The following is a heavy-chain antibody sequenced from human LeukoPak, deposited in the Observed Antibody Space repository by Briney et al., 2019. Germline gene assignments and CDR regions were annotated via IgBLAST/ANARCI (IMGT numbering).Heavy chain of an antibody. J-gene: IGHJ4*02. V-gene: IGHV3-21*01. CDR3: AREGKVATSSDY. D-gene: IGHD5-12*01. Sequence: GGSLRLSCAASGFTFSSYSMNWVRQAPGKGLEWVSSISSSSSYIYYADSVKGRFTISRDNAKNSLYLQMNSLRAEDTAVYYCAREGKVATSSDYWGQGTLVTVSS. CDR2: ISSSSSYI. CDR1: GFTFSSYS.